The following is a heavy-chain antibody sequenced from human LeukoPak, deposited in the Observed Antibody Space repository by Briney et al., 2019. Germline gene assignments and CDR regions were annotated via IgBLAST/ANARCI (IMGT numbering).Heavy chain of an antibody. V-gene: IGHV1-2*02. Sequence: PGGSLRLSCAASGFTFTGYHMHWVRQAPGQGLEWMGWINPNSGGTNYAQKFQGRVTMTRDTSISTAYMELSRLRSDDTAVYYCARGQWKGFDYWGQGTLVTVSS. D-gene: IGHD6-19*01. CDR3: ARGQWKGFDY. J-gene: IGHJ4*02. CDR2: INPNSGGT. CDR1: GFTFTGYH.